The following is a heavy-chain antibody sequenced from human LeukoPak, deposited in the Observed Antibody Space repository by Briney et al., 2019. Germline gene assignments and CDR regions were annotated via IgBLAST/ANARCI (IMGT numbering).Heavy chain of an antibody. D-gene: IGHD4-23*01. V-gene: IGHV1-18*01. J-gene: IGHJ4*02. Sequence: ASVKVSCKASGYTFTSYGISWVRQAPGQGLEWMGWISGYNDNANYAQKVQGRVTMTTDTSTSTAYMELRSLRSDDTAVYSCARDDASRGFAGNSPLDYWGQGTLITVSS. CDR3: ARDDASRGFAGNSPLDY. CDR2: ISGYNDNA. CDR1: GYTFTSYG.